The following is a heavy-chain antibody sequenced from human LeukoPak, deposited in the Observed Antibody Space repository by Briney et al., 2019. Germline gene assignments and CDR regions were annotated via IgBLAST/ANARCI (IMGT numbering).Heavy chain of an antibody. CDR2: INHSGST. Sequence: SETLSLTCAVYGGSFSGYYWSWIRQPPGKGLEWIGEINHSGSTNYNPSLKSRVTISVDTSKNQFSPKLSSVTAADTAVYYCARGGGYVGYYMDVWGKGTTVTVSS. V-gene: IGHV4-34*01. D-gene: IGHD3-22*01. CDR1: GGSFSGYY. J-gene: IGHJ6*03. CDR3: ARGGGYVGYYMDV.